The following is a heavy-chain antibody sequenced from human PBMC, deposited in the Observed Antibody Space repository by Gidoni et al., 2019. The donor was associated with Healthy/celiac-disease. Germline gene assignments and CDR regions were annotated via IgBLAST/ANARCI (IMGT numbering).Heavy chain of an antibody. CDR2: IIPILGIA. CDR3: ASRFVAGGTLTYYFDY. D-gene: IGHD2-15*01. Sequence: QVQLVQSGAEVKKPGCSVKVSGKASGGTFSSYAISWGRQAPGRGLEGLGRIIPILGIANYAQKFQGRVPITADKSTSTAYMALSSLRSEDTAVYYCASRFVAGGTLTYYFDYWGQGTLVPVSS. V-gene: IGHV1-69*09. J-gene: IGHJ4*02. CDR1: GGTFSSYA.